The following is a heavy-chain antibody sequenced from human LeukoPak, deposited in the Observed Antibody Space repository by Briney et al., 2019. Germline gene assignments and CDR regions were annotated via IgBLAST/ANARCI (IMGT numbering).Heavy chain of an antibody. J-gene: IGHJ4*02. D-gene: IGHD3-22*01. Sequence: PGGSLRLSCAAAGFTVSSNYMSWVRQAPGKGLEWVSVIYSDGSTYYADSVKGRFTISRDNSKNTLYLQMNSLSPEDTAVYYCARVFGYYSPYFDYWGQGTLVTVCS. CDR2: IYSDGST. V-gene: IGHV3-53*01. CDR1: GFTVSSNY. CDR3: ARVFGYYSPYFDY.